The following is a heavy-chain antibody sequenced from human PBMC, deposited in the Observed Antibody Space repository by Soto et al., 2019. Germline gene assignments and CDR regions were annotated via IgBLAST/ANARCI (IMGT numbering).Heavy chain of an antibody. D-gene: IGHD6-13*01. CDR2: IDWDDDK. CDR1: GFSLSTSGMR. CDR3: ARSIVAAGNRWFDP. V-gene: IGHV2-70*04. Sequence: SGPTLVNPTQPLTLTCTFSGFSLSTSGMRVSWIRQPPGKALEWLARIDWDDDKLYSTSLKTRLTISKDTSKNQLVLTMTNMDPVDTATYYCARSIVAAGNRWFDPWGQGTLVTVSS. J-gene: IGHJ5*02.